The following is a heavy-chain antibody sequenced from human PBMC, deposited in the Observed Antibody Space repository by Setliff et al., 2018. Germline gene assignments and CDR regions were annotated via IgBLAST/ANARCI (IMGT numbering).Heavy chain of an antibody. J-gene: IGHJ5*02. CDR2: ISAGSSRT. CDR1: GFLFSGSA. CDR3: ARDLIRGAPNWFDP. D-gene: IGHD3-10*01. Sequence: GGSLRLSCGASGFLFSGSAMSWVRQAPEQGLEWVAAISAGSSRTYYAESVKGRFTISRDNSKNTLYLQMNSLRAEDTAVYYCARDLIRGAPNWFDPWGQGTLVTVSS. V-gene: IGHV3-23*01.